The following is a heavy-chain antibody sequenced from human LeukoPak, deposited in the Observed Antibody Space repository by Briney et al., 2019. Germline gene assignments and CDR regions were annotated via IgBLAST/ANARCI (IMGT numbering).Heavy chain of an antibody. CDR2: IKQDGSEK. V-gene: IGHV3-7*01. CDR3: ARRGTIAVPVFWFDP. CDR1: GFTFSSYW. Sequence: RGSLRLSCVASGFTFSSYWMSWVRQVPGKGLEWVANIKQDGSEKYYLDSLEGRFTISRDNAKNSVYLQINRLRAEGTAVYYCARRGTIAVPVFWFDPWGQGTLVIVSS. J-gene: IGHJ5*02. D-gene: IGHD6-19*01.